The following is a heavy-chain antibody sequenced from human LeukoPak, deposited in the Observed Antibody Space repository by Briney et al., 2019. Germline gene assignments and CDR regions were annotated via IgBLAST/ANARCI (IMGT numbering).Heavy chain of an antibody. CDR1: GGSISSTSSY. Sequence: SETLSLTCTVSGGSISSTSSYWGWIRQPPGKGLEWIGSIYYSGTIYYNPSLKSRVTISVGTSKNQFSLRLSSVTAADTAVYYCARYYYDSSGYYYPVDYWGQGTLVTVSS. CDR3: ARYYYDSSGYYYPVDY. CDR2: IYYSGTI. D-gene: IGHD3-22*01. J-gene: IGHJ4*02. V-gene: IGHV4-39*01.